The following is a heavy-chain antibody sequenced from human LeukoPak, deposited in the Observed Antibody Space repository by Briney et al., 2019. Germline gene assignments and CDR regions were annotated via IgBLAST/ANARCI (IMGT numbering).Heavy chain of an antibody. CDR2: INHSGST. D-gene: IGHD4-23*01. J-gene: IGHJ4*02. CDR1: GGSISSGGYY. V-gene: IGHV4-39*07. Sequence: PSETLSLTCTVSGGSISSGGYYWSWIRQPPGKGLEWIGEINHSGSTNYNPSLKSRVTISVDTSKNQFSLKLSSVTAADTAVYYCARGASSYGGNSDFDYWGQGTLVTVAS. CDR3: ARGASSYGGNSDFDY.